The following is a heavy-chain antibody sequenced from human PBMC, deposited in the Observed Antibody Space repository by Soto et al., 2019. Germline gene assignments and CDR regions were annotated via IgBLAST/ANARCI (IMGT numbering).Heavy chain of an antibody. V-gene: IGHV3-23*01. D-gene: IGHD3-10*01. J-gene: IGHJ5*02. Sequence: EVQLLESGGGLVQPGGSLRLSCAASGFTFSSYAMSWVRQAPGKGLEWVSAISGSGGNTHYADSVKGRFTISRDNSKNTLYLQMNSLRAEDTAVYYCAKDPYGSGTYGLGEANWFDPWGQGTLVTVSS. CDR1: GFTFSSYA. CDR3: AKDPYGSGTYGLGEANWFDP. CDR2: ISGSGGNT.